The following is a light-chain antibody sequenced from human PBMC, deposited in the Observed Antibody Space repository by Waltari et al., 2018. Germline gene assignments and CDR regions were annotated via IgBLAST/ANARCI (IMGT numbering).Light chain of an antibody. J-gene: IGKJ5*01. CDR2: DVS. Sequence: MVLTQSPATLCLSPGERGTLCCRAGEHVVSSSAWYQHKPVQAPRLLIYDVSNRATGIPARFRGSGSGTDFTLTISGLEPEDSAVYHCQQSSNRPPSLTFDQVTRLEIK. V-gene: IGKV3-11*01. CDR3: QQSSNRPPSLT. CDR1: EHVVSS.